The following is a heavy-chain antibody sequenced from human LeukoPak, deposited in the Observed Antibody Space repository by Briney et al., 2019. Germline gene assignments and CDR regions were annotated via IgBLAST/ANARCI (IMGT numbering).Heavy chain of an antibody. J-gene: IGHJ6*03. V-gene: IGHV3-23*01. CDR2: INGSGGST. CDR3: AKGGTLVRGAIKLSYYMDV. CDR1: GFTFSSYA. Sequence: GGSLRLSCAASGFTFSSYAMSWVRQAPGKGLEWVSDINGSGGSTYYADSVKGRFTISRDSSKNTVYLQMNSLRAEDTALYYCAKGGTLVRGAIKLSYYMDVWGKGTTVTVSS. D-gene: IGHD3-10*01.